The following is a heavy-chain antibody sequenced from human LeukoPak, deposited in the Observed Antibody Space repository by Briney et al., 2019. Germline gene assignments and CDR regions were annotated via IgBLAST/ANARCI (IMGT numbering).Heavy chain of an antibody. D-gene: IGHD3-3*01. Sequence: SETLSLTCLVSGEPISSYYWSWIRQAPGRGPEYIGNIYYNGNTNYNPSLKSRVTISVDASKNQFSLKVDSVSAADTAVYYCARGDYDFWSGNWRFDPWGQGTLVTVSS. CDR3: ARGDYDFWSGNWRFDP. CDR2: IYYNGNT. CDR1: GEPISSYY. V-gene: IGHV4-59*01. J-gene: IGHJ5*02.